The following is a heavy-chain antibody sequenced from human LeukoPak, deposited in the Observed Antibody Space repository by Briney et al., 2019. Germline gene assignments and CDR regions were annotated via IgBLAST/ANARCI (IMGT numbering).Heavy chain of an antibody. CDR2: IYYSGST. D-gene: IGHD2-2*01. V-gene: IGHV4-31*02. CDR1: GFTFSSYS. CDR3: ARSATVVPAAPYFDY. J-gene: IGHJ4*02. Sequence: LRLSCAASGFTFSSYSMNWIRQHPGKGLEWIGYIYYSGSTYYNPSLKSRVTISVDTSKNQFSLKLSSVTAADTAVYYCARSATVVPAAPYFDYWGQGTLVTVSS.